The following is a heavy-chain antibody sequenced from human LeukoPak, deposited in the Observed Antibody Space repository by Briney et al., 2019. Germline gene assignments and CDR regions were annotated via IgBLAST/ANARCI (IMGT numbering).Heavy chain of an antibody. D-gene: IGHD6-19*01. V-gene: IGHV3-53*01. CDR2: THSGGNT. CDR1: GLTVRSNY. Sequence: GGSLRLSCAASGLTVRSNYTGWVREAPGEGLGWGSVTHSGGNTYYADSVKGRFTISRDNSRNTMDLQMNSMRAADTAVYYCARCDSSRCNGIDYWGQGTLVTVSS. J-gene: IGHJ4*02. CDR3: ARCDSSRCNGIDY.